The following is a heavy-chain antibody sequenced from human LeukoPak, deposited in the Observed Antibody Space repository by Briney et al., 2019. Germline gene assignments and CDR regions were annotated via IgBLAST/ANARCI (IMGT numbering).Heavy chain of an antibody. CDR3: ARAPDGYEAFDI. J-gene: IGHJ3*02. Sequence: PGGSLRLSCAASGFTFSSYAMSWVRQAPGKGLEWVSAISGSGGSTYYADSVKGRFTTSRDNSKNTLYLQMNSLRAEDTAVYYCARAPDGYEAFDIWGQGTMVTVSS. V-gene: IGHV3-23*01. D-gene: IGHD3-22*01. CDR2: ISGSGGST. CDR1: GFTFSSYA.